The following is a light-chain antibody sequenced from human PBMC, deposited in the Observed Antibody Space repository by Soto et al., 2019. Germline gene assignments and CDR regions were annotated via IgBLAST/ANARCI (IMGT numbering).Light chain of an antibody. Sequence: LVLWQSPATLSFSPGEIATLSCMASQRISGYLGWFQQKPGQAPRLLIYEASNRATGITVRFSGSGSGTDDTLAITNLEPEDFAIYYCQQRSNWPWTFGQGTKVDIK. CDR1: QRISGY. V-gene: IGKV3-11*01. CDR3: QQRSNWPWT. CDR2: EAS. J-gene: IGKJ1*01.